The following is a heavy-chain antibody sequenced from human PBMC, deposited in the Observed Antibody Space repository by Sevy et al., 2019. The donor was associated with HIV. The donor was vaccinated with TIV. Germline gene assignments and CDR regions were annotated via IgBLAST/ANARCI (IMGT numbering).Heavy chain of an antibody. V-gene: IGHV1-46*01. CDR2: FDPTGGSR. Sequence: ASVKVSCKTSGYTFSTYYIYWVRQAPGQGLEWIGIFDPTGGSRSYAQRFQGRLTMTGDTSTSKAYMELSSLTSEDTAVYYCARDRDVSGNYLEYFYYAMDVWGQGTTVTVSS. CDR3: ARDRDVSGNYLEYFYYAMDV. J-gene: IGHJ6*02. D-gene: IGHD1-26*01. CDR1: GYTFSTYY.